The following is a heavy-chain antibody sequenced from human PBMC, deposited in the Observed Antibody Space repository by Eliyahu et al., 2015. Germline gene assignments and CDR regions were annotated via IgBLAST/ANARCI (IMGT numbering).Heavy chain of an antibody. Sequence: QLQLQESGPGLVKTSETLSLTCIVSGGSXSSSSYYWGWIRQPPGKGLEWIGSIYNSGSTYYNPSLKSRVTISVDTSKNQFSLKLSSVTAADTAVYYCARPLRQQLANNAFDIWGQGTMVTVSS. CDR1: GGSXSSSSYY. D-gene: IGHD6-13*01. CDR3: ARPLRQQLANNAFDI. V-gene: IGHV4-39*01. CDR2: IYNSGST. J-gene: IGHJ3*02.